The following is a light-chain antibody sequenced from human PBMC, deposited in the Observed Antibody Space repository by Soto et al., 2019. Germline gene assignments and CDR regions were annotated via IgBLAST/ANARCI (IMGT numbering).Light chain of an antibody. Sequence: QSVLTQPPSASGSPGQSITISCTGTSSDVGGYNYVSWYQQHPGKVPKLMIYEVTQRPSGVPDRFSGSKSGNTASLTVSGLQAEDEADYYCSSYAGSNNFVFGGGTKLTVL. CDR1: SSDVGGYNY. CDR3: SSYAGSNNFV. J-gene: IGLJ3*02. V-gene: IGLV2-8*01. CDR2: EVT.